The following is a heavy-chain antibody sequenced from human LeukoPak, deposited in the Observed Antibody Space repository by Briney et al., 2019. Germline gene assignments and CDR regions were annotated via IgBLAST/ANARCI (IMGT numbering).Heavy chain of an antibody. D-gene: IGHD6-19*01. J-gene: IGHJ4*02. CDR2: ISGSGGST. CDR1: GFTFSSYA. CDR3: AKDQGQEWLARDYFDY. Sequence: GGSLRLSCAASGFTFSSYAMSWVRQAPGKGLEWVSAISGSGGSTYYADSVKGRFTISRDNSKNTLYLQMNSLRAEDTAVYYCAKDQGQEWLARDYFDYWGQGTLVTVSS. V-gene: IGHV3-23*01.